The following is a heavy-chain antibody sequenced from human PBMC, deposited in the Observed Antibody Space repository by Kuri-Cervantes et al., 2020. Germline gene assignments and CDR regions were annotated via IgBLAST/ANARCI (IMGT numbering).Heavy chain of an antibody. CDR1: GSTFSDYY. D-gene: IGHD2-15*01. V-gene: IGHV3-11*01. CDR3: AKVLSYDDIVVVVAATFDAFDI. Sequence: LSLTCAASGSTFSDYYMSWIRQAPGKGLEWVSYISSSGSTIYYADSVKGRFTISRDNSKNTLYLQMNSLRAEDTAVYYCAKVLSYDDIVVVVAATFDAFDIWGQGTMVTVSS. CDR2: ISSSGSTI. J-gene: IGHJ3*02.